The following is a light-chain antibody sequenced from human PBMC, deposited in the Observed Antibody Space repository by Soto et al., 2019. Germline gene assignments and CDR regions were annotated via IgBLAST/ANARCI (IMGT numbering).Light chain of an antibody. J-gene: IGLJ3*02. V-gene: IGLV1-40*01. CDR2: GNS. CDR1: SSNIGAGYD. CDR3: QSYDSSLSGWV. Sequence: QSVLTQPPSVSGAPGQRVTISCTESSSNIGAGYDVHWYQQLPGTAPKLLIYGNSNRPSGVPDRFSGSKSGTSASLAITGLQAEDEADYYCQSYDSSLSGWVFGGGIQLTVL.